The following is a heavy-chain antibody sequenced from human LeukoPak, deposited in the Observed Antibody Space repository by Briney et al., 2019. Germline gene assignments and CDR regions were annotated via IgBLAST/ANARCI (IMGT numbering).Heavy chain of an antibody. CDR1: GGSISSYY. Sequence: PSETLSLTCTVSGGSISSYYWSWIRQPPGKGLEWIGYIYYSGSTNYNPSLKSRVTISVDTSKNQFSLKLSSVTAADTAVYYCARQAYYYDNSGTDYYYYYGMDVWGQGTTVTVSS. V-gene: IGHV4-59*08. J-gene: IGHJ6*02. D-gene: IGHD3-22*01. CDR3: ARQAYYYDNSGTDYYYYYGMDV. CDR2: IYYSGST.